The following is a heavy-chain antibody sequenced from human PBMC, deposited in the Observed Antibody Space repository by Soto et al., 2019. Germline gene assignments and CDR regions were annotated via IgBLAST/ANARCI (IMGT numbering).Heavy chain of an antibody. CDR3: ARVVGALGHWFDP. V-gene: IGHV1-18*01. J-gene: IGHJ5*02. Sequence: QVQLVQSGAEVKKPGASVKVSCKASGYTFTSYGISWVRQAPGQALEWMGRISAYNGNTNNAQRLQGRVTMTTDSPTSTAYMELRSLRSDDTAVYYCARVVGALGHWFDPWGQGTLVTVSS. CDR1: GYTFTSYG. CDR2: ISAYNGNT. D-gene: IGHD2-15*01.